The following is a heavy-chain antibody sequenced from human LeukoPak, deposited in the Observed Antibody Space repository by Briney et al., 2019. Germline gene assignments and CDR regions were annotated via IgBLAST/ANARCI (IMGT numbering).Heavy chain of an antibody. J-gene: IGHJ4*02. CDR2: INPNSGGT. CDR1: GYTFTGYY. CDR3: ARRLCSGDTCYHNDY. D-gene: IGHD2-15*01. V-gene: IGHV1-2*02. Sequence: ASVKVSCKASGYTFTGYYMHWVRQAPGQGLEWMGWINPNSGGTNYAQKFQGRVTMTRDTSISTAYMELSWLRSDDTAAYYCARRLCSGDTCYHNDYWGQGTLVTVSS.